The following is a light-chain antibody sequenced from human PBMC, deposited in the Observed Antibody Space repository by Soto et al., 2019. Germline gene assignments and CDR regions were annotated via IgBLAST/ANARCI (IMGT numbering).Light chain of an antibody. V-gene: IGLV2-14*01. CDR2: EVS. Sequence: QSALTQPSSVSGSPGQSDTISCTGRISDIGAYNYVYWFQQYPGKAPKLIISEVSNRPSGVSNRFSGSKSGPAASLTISGLQTQAEADYCFLSFTSAGTHIFGTGTKVTV. CDR3: LSFTSAGTHI. J-gene: IGLJ1*01. CDR1: ISDIGAYNY.